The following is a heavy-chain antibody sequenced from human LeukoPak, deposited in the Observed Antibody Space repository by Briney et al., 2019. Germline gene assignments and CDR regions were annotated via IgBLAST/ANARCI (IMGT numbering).Heavy chain of an antibody. CDR1: GGSISSSSYY. CDR3: ASTAMAAFDY. CDR2: IYYSGSA. D-gene: IGHD5-18*01. J-gene: IGHJ4*02. Sequence: SETLSLTCTVSGGSISSSSYYWGWIRQPPGKGLEWIGNIYYSGSAYYNPSLKSRVSISVDTSKDQFSLKLSSVTAADTAVYYCASTAMAAFDYWGQGTLVTVSS. V-gene: IGHV4-39*07.